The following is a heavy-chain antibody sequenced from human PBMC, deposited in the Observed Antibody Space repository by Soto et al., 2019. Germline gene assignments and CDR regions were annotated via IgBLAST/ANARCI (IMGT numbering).Heavy chain of an antibody. Sequence: SETLSLTCTVSGGSISSYYWSWIRQPPGKGLEWIGYIYYSGSTNYNPSLKSRVTISVDTSKIQFSLKLSSVTAADAAVYYCARILGYCSGGSCLPEWFDPWGQGTLVTVSS. J-gene: IGHJ5*02. V-gene: IGHV4-59*01. CDR2: IYYSGST. CDR1: GGSISSYY. CDR3: ARILGYCSGGSCLPEWFDP. D-gene: IGHD2-15*01.